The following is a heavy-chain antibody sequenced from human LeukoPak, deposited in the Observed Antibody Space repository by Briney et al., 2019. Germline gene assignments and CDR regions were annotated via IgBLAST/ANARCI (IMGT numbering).Heavy chain of an antibody. CDR1: GFTFSSYG. CDR2: IRYDGSNK. Sequence: GGSLRLSCAASGFTFSSYGMHWVRQAPGKGLEWVAFIRYDGSNKYYADSVKGRFTISRDNSKNTLYLQMNSLRAEDTAVYYCAAAYYDFWSGYYTDATPTGDYWGQGTLVTVSS. CDR3: AAAYYDFWSGYYTDATPTGDY. J-gene: IGHJ4*02. V-gene: IGHV3-30*02. D-gene: IGHD3-3*01.